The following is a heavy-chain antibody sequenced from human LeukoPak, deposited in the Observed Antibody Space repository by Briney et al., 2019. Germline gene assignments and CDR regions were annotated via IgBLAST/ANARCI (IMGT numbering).Heavy chain of an antibody. CDR1: GFTFSSYA. Sequence: PGGSLRLSCAASGFTFSSYAMHLVRQAPGKGLEWVAVISYDGSNKYYADSVKGRFTISRDNSKNTLYLQMNSLRAEDTAVYYCARGLITIINWFDPWGQGTLVTVSS. D-gene: IGHD3-3*01. CDR2: ISYDGSNK. CDR3: ARGLITIINWFDP. V-gene: IGHV3-30-3*01. J-gene: IGHJ5*02.